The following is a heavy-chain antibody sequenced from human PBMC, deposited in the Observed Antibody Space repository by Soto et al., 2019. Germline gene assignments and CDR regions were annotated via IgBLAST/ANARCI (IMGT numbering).Heavy chain of an antibody. D-gene: IGHD2-2*01. CDR2: IYHSGST. Sequence: QLQLQESGSGLVKPSQTLSLTCAVSGGSISSGGYSWSWIRQPPGKGLEWIGYIYHSGSTYYNPSLKSRVTISVDRSKNQFSLKLSSVTAADTAVYYGARGRCSSTSCSHFDYWGQGTLVTVSS. J-gene: IGHJ4*02. CDR1: GGSISSGGYS. V-gene: IGHV4-30-2*01. CDR3: ARGRCSSTSCSHFDY.